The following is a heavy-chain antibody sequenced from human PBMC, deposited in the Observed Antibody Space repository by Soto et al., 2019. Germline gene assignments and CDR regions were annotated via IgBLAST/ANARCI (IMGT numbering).Heavy chain of an antibody. Sequence: GGSLRLSCVASGFPFSRHAMAWVRRAAGRGLEWVATIGSDGSTYHAESVKGRFSISRDNSRNTLFLQMNSLRAEDTAVYYCAKTGPYCSTTSCYYYYGLDVWGQGTTVTVSS. CDR1: GFPFSRHA. CDR3: AKTGPYCSTTSCYYYYGLDV. D-gene: IGHD2-2*01. CDR2: IGSDGST. J-gene: IGHJ6*02. V-gene: IGHV3-23*01.